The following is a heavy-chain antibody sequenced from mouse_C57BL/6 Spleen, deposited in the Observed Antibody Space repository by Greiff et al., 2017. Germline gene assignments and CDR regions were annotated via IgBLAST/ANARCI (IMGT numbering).Heavy chain of an antibody. D-gene: IGHD2-1*01. V-gene: IGHV1-69*01. J-gene: IGHJ2*01. CDR2: IDPSDSYT. Sequence: VQLQQPGAELVMPGASVKLSCKASGYTFTSYWMHWVKQRPGQGLEWIGEIDPSDSYTNYNQKFKGKSTLTVDKSSSTAYMQLSSLTSEDSAVYYCARLDGKPPDFDYWGQGTTLTVAS. CDR3: ARLDGKPPDFDY. CDR1: GYTFTSYW.